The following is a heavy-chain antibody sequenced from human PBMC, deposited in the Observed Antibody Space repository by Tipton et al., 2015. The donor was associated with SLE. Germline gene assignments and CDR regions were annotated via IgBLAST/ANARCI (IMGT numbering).Heavy chain of an antibody. D-gene: IGHD3-9*01. CDR3: ARLVDILSGSSFDP. Sequence: TLSLTCTVSGGSINNYFWSWIRQPPGKGLEWIGDIHYSGKTNSNPSLKSRVLISLDTSKRQFSLRLSSVTAADTAVYYCARLVDILSGSSFDPWGQGTQVTVSS. V-gene: IGHV4-59*01. CDR2: IHYSGKT. CDR1: GGSINNYF. J-gene: IGHJ5*02.